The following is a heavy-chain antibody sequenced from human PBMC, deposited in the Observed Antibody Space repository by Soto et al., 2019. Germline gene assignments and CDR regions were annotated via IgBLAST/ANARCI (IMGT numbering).Heavy chain of an antibody. J-gene: IGHJ6*02. Sequence: GESLKISCKGSGDRFTSYGSGWVRQMPGKGLEWMGIIYPGDSDTRYSPSFQGQVTISADKSISTAYLQWSSLKASDTAMYYCARNSIVVVPAAIPSSYYYYYGMDVWGQGTTVTVSS. CDR1: GDRFTSYG. D-gene: IGHD2-2*01. CDR3: ARNSIVVVPAAIPSSYYYYYGMDV. V-gene: IGHV5-51*01. CDR2: IYPGDSDT.